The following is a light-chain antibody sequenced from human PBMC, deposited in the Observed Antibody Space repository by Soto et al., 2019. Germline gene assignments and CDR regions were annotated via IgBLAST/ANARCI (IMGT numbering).Light chain of an antibody. V-gene: IGLV2-8*01. CDR3: SSYAGSNIWL. CDR2: EVS. CDR1: SSDVGGYKY. J-gene: IGLJ3*02. Sequence: QSALTQPPSASGSPGQSVTISCTGTSSDVGGYKYVSWYQQHPGKAPKLMIYEVSKRPSGVPDRFSGSKSGNTASLTVSGLQAEDEADYYCSSYAGSNIWLFGGGTKLTVL.